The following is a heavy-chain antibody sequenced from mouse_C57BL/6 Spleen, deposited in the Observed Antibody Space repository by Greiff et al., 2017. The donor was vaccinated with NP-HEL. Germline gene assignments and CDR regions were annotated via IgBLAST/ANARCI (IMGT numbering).Heavy chain of an antibody. CDR1: GYTFTSYG. J-gene: IGHJ4*01. Sequence: VQLQESGAELARPGASVKLSCKASGYTFTSYGISWVKQRTGQGLEWIGEIYPRSGNTYYNEKFKGKATLTADKSSSTAYMELRSLTSEDSAVYFCARRGLYYAMDYWGQGTSVTVSS. CDR2: IYPRSGNT. CDR3: ARRGLYYAMDY. V-gene: IGHV1-81*01.